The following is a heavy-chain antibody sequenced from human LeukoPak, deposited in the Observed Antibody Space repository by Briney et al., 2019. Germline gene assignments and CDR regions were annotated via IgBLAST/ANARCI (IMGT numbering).Heavy chain of an antibody. Sequence: SETLSLTCTVSGGSISSYYWSWIRQPPGKGLEWIGYIYYSGSTNYNPSLKSRVTISVDTSKNQFSLKLSPVTAADTAVYYCARAKRGSGAYMDVWGKGTTVTIPS. CDR3: ARAKRGSGAYMDV. D-gene: IGHD1-26*01. J-gene: IGHJ6*03. CDR2: IYYSGST. V-gene: IGHV4-59*01. CDR1: GGSISSYY.